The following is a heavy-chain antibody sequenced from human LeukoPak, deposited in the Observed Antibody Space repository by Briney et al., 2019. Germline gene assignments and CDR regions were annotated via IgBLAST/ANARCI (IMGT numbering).Heavy chain of an antibody. J-gene: IGHJ4*02. CDR1: GFTFSSYG. D-gene: IGHD3-10*01. V-gene: IGHV3-48*04. CDR3: ARERTPKHYYGSGTYDRYFDH. Sequence: GGTLRLSCAASGFTFSSYGMSWIRQAPGKGLEGISFISSSGSTKYYADSVKGRFTISRDTTQNSLFLQMNSLRAEDTALYYCARERTPKHYYGSGTYDRYFDHWGQGTLVTVSS. CDR2: ISSSGSTK.